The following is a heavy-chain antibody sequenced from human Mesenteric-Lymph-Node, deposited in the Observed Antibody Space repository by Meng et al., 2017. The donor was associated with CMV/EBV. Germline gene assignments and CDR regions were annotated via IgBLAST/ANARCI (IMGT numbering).Heavy chain of an antibody. J-gene: IGHJ3*02. CDR2: VYSGGST. Sequence: GESLKISCAASRFTVSSNYMNWVRQAPGKGLEWVSVVYSGGSTFYTDSVKGRFTISRDNSKNTIYLQMNNLRAEDTAVYYCARDLYSYGTTLAFDIWGQGTKVTVSS. CDR3: ARDLYSYGTTLAFDI. CDR1: RFTVSSNY. D-gene: IGHD3-16*01. V-gene: IGHV3-53*01.